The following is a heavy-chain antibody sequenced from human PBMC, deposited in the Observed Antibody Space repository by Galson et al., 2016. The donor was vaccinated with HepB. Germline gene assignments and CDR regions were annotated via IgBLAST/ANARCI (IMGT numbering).Heavy chain of an antibody. D-gene: IGHD4-11*01. J-gene: IGHJ1*01. CDR2: IYHSGST. CDR3: ARASVSPYYFQH. CDR1: GGSISGIYW. Sequence: SETLSLTCAVSGGSISGIYWWSWVRHAPGKGLEWIGEIYHSGSTNYNPSLQSRVNISVDRTNNQFSLSLSSVTAADTAVYYCARASVSPYYFQHWGQGTLVTVSS. V-gene: IGHV4-4*02.